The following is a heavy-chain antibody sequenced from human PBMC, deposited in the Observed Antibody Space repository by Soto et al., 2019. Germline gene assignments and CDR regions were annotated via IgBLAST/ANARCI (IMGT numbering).Heavy chain of an antibody. CDR2: VYYSGTT. CDR1: GGSISSSSYY. Sequence: QLQLQESGPGLVKPSETLSLTCPVFGGSISSSSYYWGWIRQPPGKGLEWIGSVYYSGTTYYNPSLKRRVTLSVDTSKNQFSLKLSSVTAADTAVYHCARHRPVKDFAAVKGWFDPWGQGTLVTVSS. V-gene: IGHV4-39*01. D-gene: IGHD3-3*01. J-gene: IGHJ5*02. CDR3: ARHRPVKDFAAVKGWFDP.